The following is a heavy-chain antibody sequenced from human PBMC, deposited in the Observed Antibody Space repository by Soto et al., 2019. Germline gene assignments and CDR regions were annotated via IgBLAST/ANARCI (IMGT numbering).Heavy chain of an antibody. CDR2: IYYSGST. Sequence: NPSETLSLTCTVSAGPITSYYWSWMRQPPGKGLEWIGYIYYSGSTTYNPSLKSRVTISVDTSKNQFSLKLSSVTAADTAVYYCARLGELLDLVWGQGTLVTVSS. V-gene: IGHV4-59*08. D-gene: IGHD1-26*01. CDR3: ARLGELLDLV. CDR1: AGPITSYY. J-gene: IGHJ4*02.